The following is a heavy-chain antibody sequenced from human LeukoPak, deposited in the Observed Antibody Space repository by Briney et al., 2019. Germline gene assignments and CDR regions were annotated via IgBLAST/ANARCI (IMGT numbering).Heavy chain of an antibody. D-gene: IGHD4-11*01. CDR2: FYTSGST. Sequence: PSETLSLTCPLSGGSISSYFWSCLRQPAGQGLSCIRRFYTSGSTTYNPSLKGRATMSVDTSRDQFSLKLSSVTAADTAIYYCARATHTIRADYKPFDFWGQGTLVTVSS. J-gene: IGHJ4*02. V-gene: IGHV4-4*07. CDR1: GGSISSYF. CDR3: ARATHTIRADYKPFDF.